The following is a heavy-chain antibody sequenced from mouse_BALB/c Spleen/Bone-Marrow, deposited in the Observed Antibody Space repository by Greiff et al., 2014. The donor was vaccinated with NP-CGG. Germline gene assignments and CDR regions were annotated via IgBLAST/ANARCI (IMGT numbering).Heavy chain of an antibody. Sequence: VQLQQSGAELAKPGASVKMSCKASGYTFTSYWMHWVKQRPGPGLEWIGYINPSTGYTDYNQKFNDKATLTADKSSSTAYMQLSSLTSKDSAVYYCARGNPLYAMDYWGQGTSVTVSS. J-gene: IGHJ4*01. CDR3: ARGNPLYAMDY. CDR1: GYTFTSYW. V-gene: IGHV1-7*01. CDR2: INPSTGYT. D-gene: IGHD2-1*01.